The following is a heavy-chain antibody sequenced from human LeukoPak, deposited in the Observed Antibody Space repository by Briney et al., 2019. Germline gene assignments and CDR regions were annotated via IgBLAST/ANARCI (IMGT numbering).Heavy chain of an antibody. CDR2: IKQDGSEK. D-gene: IGHD2-15*01. CDR3: ARDRSVVPYYHYYGMDV. Sequence: GSLRHSCAASGFTFSSYWMSWVRQAPGKGLEWVANIKQDGSEKYYVDSVKGRFTISRDNAKNSLYLQMNSLRAEDTAVYYCARDRSVVPYYHYYGMDVWGQGTTVTVSS. V-gene: IGHV3-7*01. J-gene: IGHJ6*02. CDR1: GFTFSSYW.